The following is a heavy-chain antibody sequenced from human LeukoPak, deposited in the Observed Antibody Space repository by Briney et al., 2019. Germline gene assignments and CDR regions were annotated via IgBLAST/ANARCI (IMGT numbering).Heavy chain of an antibody. V-gene: IGHV1-3*01. CDR3: ARDQEGFDY. Sequence: ASVKVSRKASGFTFTNYAMQWVRQAPGQRLEWMGWINAGNGHTRYSQRFQGRVTITRDTSATTAYMEVTSLRSEDTAVYYCARDQEGFDYWGQGTLVTVSS. CDR2: INAGNGHT. J-gene: IGHJ4*02. CDR1: GFTFTNYA.